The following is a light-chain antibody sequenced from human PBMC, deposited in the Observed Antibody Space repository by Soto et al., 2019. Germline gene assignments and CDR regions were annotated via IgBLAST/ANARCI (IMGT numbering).Light chain of an antibody. J-gene: IGLJ3*02. CDR1: SSDVGGYNY. V-gene: IGLV2-14*01. CDR2: DVS. CDR3: SSYTTSTTWV. Sequence: QSALTQPASVSGSPGQSITISCTGTSSDVGGYNYVSWYQQHPGKAPKVIIYDVSNRPSGVSNRFSGSKSGNTASLTISGLQAEDEADYYCSSYTTSTTWVFGGGTKLTVL.